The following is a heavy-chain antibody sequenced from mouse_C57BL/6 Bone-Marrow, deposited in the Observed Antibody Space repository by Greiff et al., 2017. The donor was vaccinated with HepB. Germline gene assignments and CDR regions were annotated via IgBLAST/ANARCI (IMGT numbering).Heavy chain of an antibody. D-gene: IGHD2-4*01. CDR3: ARLRRAWFAY. CDR2: ISSGSSTI. V-gene: IGHV5-17*01. CDR1: GFTFSDYG. Sequence: EVKLVESGGGLVKPGGSLKLSCAASGFTFSDYGMHWVRQAPETGLEWVAYISSGSSTIYYADTVKGRFTISRDNAKNTLFLQMTSLRSEDTAMYYCARLRRAWFAYWGQGTLVTGSA. J-gene: IGHJ3*01.